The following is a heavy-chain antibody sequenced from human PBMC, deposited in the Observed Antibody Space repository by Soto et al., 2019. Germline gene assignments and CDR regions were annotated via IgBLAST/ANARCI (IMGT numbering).Heavy chain of an antibody. D-gene: IGHD6-6*01. Sequence: SGPTLVNPTQTLTLTCTFSGFSLSTSDVGVGWIRQPPGKALEWLAIIYWDDDKRYSPSLKSRLTITKDTSKNQVVLTVTDMDPVDTATYYCAHSKYSRSSFDYWGQGTLVTVSS. CDR1: GFSLSTSDVG. V-gene: IGHV2-5*02. J-gene: IGHJ4*02. CDR3: AHSKYSRSSFDY. CDR2: IYWDDDK.